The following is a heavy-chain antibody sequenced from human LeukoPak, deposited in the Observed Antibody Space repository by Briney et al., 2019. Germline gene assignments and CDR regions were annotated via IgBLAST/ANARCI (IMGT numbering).Heavy chain of an antibody. Sequence: SETLSLTCTVSGYSISSGYFWGWIRQPPGEGLEWIGSIYHSGSTSYNPSLKSRLTISVDTSKNQFSLKLNFVTAADTAMYYCARMFRSSWYINWFDPWGQGTLVTVSS. J-gene: IGHJ5*02. CDR3: ARMFRSSWYINWFDP. D-gene: IGHD6-13*01. V-gene: IGHV4-38-2*02. CDR2: IYHSGST. CDR1: GYSISSGYF.